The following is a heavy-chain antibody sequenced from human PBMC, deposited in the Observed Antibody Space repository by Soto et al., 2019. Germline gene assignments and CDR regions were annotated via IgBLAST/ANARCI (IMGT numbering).Heavy chain of an antibody. CDR2: RWHDGSNK. V-gene: IGHV3-33*08. Sequence: GGSLRLSCAASGFTFSSYGLFWVRQAPGKGLEWVANRWHDGSNKYYDDSVKGRFTISRDNSKNTLYLQMNSLRAEDTAVYYCARDDDSSGYFSFCEFWGQGTLVTVSS. J-gene: IGHJ4*02. CDR1: GFTFSSYG. D-gene: IGHD3-22*01. CDR3: ARDDDSSGYFSFCEF.